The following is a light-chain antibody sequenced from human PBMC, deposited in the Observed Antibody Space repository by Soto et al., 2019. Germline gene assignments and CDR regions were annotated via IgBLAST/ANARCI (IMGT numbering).Light chain of an antibody. CDR1: SGDIGSYNR. Sequence: QSALTQPASVSGSPGQSSTISCTGTSGDIGSYNRFSWYQQHPGKAPKLIIYEVTDRPSGVSNRFSGSKSGNTASLTISGLKAEDAAEYYCSSYTNINTRACVFGTGTKVTVL. J-gene: IGLJ1*01. CDR2: EVT. CDR3: SSYTNINTRACV. V-gene: IGLV2-14*01.